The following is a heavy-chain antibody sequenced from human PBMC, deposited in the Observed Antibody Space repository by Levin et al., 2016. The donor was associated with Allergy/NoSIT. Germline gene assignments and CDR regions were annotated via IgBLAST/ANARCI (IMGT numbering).Heavy chain of an antibody. CDR3: LWFGRLFDY. V-gene: IGHV3-64D*09. CDR2: ISSNGGST. J-gene: IGHJ4*02. D-gene: IGHD3-10*01. Sequence: WIRQPPGKGLEYVSAISSNGGSTYYADSVKGRFTISRDNSKNTLYLQMSSLRAEDTAVYYCLWFGRLFDYWGQGTLVTVSS.